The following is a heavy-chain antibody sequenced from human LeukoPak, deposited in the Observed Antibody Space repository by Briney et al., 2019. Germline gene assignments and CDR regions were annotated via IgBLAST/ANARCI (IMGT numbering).Heavy chain of an antibody. Sequence: SETLPLTCAVYGGSFSGSFWTWIRQPPGKELEWIGEINHSGSTNSNPSLKSRVTISVDTSKSQFSLKLRSVTAADTALHYCARGLRRRGADSFDLWGQGTMVTVSS. D-gene: IGHD1-26*01. V-gene: IGHV4-34*01. CDR3: ARGLRRRGADSFDL. J-gene: IGHJ3*01. CDR2: INHSGST. CDR1: GGSFSGSF.